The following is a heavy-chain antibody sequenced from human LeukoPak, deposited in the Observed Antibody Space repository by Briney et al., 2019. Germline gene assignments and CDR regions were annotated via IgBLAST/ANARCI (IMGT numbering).Heavy chain of an antibody. CDR2: IYYTGST. CDR3: ARAGDTGMVIDY. V-gene: IGHV4-61*01. D-gene: IGHD5-18*01. Sequence: SSETLSLTCTVSGGSISNSNYYWTWIRQPPGKGLEWIGYIYYTGSTNYNPSLKSRVTISEDTSKIQFSLKLSSVTAADTAVYYCARAGDTGMVIDYWGQGTLVTVSS. J-gene: IGHJ4*02. CDR1: GGSISNSNYY.